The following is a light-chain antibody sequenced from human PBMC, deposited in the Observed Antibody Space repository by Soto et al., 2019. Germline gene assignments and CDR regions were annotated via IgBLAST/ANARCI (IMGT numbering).Light chain of an antibody. CDR1: RGISNY. V-gene: IGKV1-27*01. Sequence: DSQMTQSPSSLSASVGDRVTIICRASRGISNYLVWYQQKPGRVPKLLIYAASTLQSGVPSRFSGSGSGTDFTLTISSLQPEDVATYYCQKYNSAPLTFGGGTKVEIK. CDR2: AAS. J-gene: IGKJ4*01. CDR3: QKYNSAPLT.